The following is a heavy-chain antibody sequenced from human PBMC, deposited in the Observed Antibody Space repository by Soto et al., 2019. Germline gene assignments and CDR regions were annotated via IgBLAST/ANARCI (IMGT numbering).Heavy chain of an antibody. CDR2: IIPLLGTA. J-gene: IGHJ6*03. Sequence: QVQLEQSGAEVKRPGSSVTVSCKASGGTLSSYTISWVRQAPGQGLEWMGGIIPLLGTAKYAQKFQGRVTISADKFTNTIYLELTGLRSDDTAKYYCARDSTLGDCDYLDGYYYYYMDLWVKGTTVTVSS. CDR1: GGTLSSYT. D-gene: IGHD4-17*01. CDR3: ARDSTLGDCDYLDGYYYYYMDL. V-gene: IGHV1-69*08.